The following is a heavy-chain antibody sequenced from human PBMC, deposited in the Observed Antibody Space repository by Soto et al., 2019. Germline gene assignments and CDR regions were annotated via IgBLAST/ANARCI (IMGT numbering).Heavy chain of an antibody. J-gene: IGHJ4*02. CDR3: AREGWLQSSYYFDY. Sequence: QVQLVESGGGVVQPGRSLRLSCAASGFTFSSYAMHWVRQAPGKGLEWVAVISYDGSSKYYADSVKGRFTITRDNSKNTLYLQMNSLIAEDTAVYYCAREGWLQSSYYFDYWGQGTLVTVSS. V-gene: IGHV3-30-3*01. CDR1: GFTFSSYA. CDR2: ISYDGSSK. D-gene: IGHD5-12*01.